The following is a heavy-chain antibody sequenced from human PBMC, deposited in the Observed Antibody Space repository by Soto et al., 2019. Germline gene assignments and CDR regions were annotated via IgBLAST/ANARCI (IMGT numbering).Heavy chain of an antibody. Sequence: QVQLVQSGPEVKKTGTSVKVSCKASGGTFSSRAISWVRQAPGQGLEWMGGIIPVFGRVNYAEKFQDRVTVTADESTGTVYMELSSLRSEDTALYYCSNSRGGTFLGYHGMDIWGPGTTVSVSS. CDR3: SNSRGGTFLGYHGMDI. CDR2: IIPVFGRV. D-gene: IGHD3-16*01. J-gene: IGHJ6*01. CDR1: GGTFSSRA. V-gene: IGHV1-69*01.